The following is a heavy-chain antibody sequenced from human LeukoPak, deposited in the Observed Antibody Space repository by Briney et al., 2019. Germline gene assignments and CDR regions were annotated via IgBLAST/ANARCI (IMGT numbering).Heavy chain of an antibody. J-gene: IGHJ5*02. CDR1: GGSISSYY. Sequence: PSETLSLTCTVSGGSISSYYWSWIRQPPGKGLNWIVYIYYSGSTNYNPSLKSRVTISVDTSKNQFSLKLSSVTAADTAVYYCAGTPVTTSNWFDPWGQGTLVNVSS. CDR3: AGTPVTTSNWFDP. D-gene: IGHD4-11*01. CDR2: IYYSGST. V-gene: IGHV4-59*08.